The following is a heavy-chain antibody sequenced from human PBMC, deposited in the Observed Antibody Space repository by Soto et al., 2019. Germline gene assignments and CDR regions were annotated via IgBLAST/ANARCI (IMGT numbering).Heavy chain of an antibody. Sequence: EVQLLESGGGLVQPGGSLRLSCAASGFTFSSYAMSWVRQAPGKGLEWVSAISGSGGSTYYADSVKGRFTISRDNSKNTLYLQMNSLRAEDTAVYYCANTGGSQGYFDYWGQGTLVTVSS. CDR1: GFTFSSYA. D-gene: IGHD1-26*01. V-gene: IGHV3-23*01. CDR3: ANTGGSQGYFDY. J-gene: IGHJ4*02. CDR2: ISGSGGST.